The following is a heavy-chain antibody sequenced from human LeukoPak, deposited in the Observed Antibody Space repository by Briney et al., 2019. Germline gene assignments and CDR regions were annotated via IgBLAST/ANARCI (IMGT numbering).Heavy chain of an antibody. Sequence: GASVKVSCKASGYTFTSYDINWVRQATGQGLEWMGWINPNSGGTNYAQKFQGRVTMTRDTSISTAYMELSRLRSDDTAVYYCARDGRGTAMVTETLGSNIDYWGQGTLVTVSS. CDR1: GYTFTSYD. V-gene: IGHV1-2*02. CDR2: INPNSGGT. D-gene: IGHD5-18*01. CDR3: ARDGRGTAMVTETLGSNIDY. J-gene: IGHJ4*02.